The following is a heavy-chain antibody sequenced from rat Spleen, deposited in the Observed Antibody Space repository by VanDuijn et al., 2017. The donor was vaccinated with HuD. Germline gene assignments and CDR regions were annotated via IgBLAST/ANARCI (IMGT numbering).Heavy chain of an antibody. Sequence: QVQLKESGPGLVQPSETLSLTCNVSGFSLTSYSVSWVRQSPGKGLEWMGVIWTGGSTTYNSLLKSRLSISRDTSKSQVFLKLNSLQTDDTATYHCARAPGNGYVMDAWGQGASVTVSS. CDR1: GFSLTSYS. CDR2: IWTGGST. J-gene: IGHJ4*01. V-gene: IGHV2-15*01. D-gene: IGHD5-1*01. CDR3: ARAPGNGYVMDA.